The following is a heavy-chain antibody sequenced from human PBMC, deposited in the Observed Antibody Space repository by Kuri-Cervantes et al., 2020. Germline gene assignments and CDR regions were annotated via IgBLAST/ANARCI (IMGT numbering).Heavy chain of an antibody. D-gene: IGHD6-19*01. CDR3: ATVGGWYRQHYFDY. V-gene: IGHV1-24*01. Sequence: ASVKVSCKVSGYTLTELSMHWVRQAPGKGLEWMGGFDPEDGETIYAQKFQGRVTMTEDTSTDTAYMELSSLRSEDTAVYYCATVGGWYRQHYFDYWGQGTLVTVSS. CDR1: GYTLTELS. J-gene: IGHJ4*02. CDR2: FDPEDGET.